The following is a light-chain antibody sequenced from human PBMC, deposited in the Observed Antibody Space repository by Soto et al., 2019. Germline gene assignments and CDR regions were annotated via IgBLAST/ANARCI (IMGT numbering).Light chain of an antibody. J-gene: IGKJ2*01. V-gene: IGKV3-20*01. Sequence: EIVLTQSPGPLSLSPGERATLSCGASQSVSSSYLAWYQQKPGQAPRLLIYAASSRATGIPDRFSGSSSGTDFTLTISRLEPEDLAVYYCQQYGSSPRTFGQGTKLEIK. CDR1: QSVSSSY. CDR2: AAS. CDR3: QQYGSSPRT.